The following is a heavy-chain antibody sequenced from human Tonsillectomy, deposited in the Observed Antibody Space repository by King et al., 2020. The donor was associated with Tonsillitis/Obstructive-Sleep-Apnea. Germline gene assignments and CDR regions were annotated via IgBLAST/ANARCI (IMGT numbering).Heavy chain of an antibody. J-gene: IGHJ4*02. CDR2: ISGSGGST. CDR1: GFTFSSYA. Sequence: VQLVESGGGLVQPGGSLRLSCAASGFTFSSYAMSWVRQAPGKGLEWVSAISGSGGSTYYADSVKGRFTISRDNSKNTLYLQMNSLRAEDTAVYYCAKGLKLLRFGDLIREVGYWGQGTLVTVSS. CDR3: AKGLKLLRFGDLIREVGY. V-gene: IGHV3-23*04. D-gene: IGHD3-10*01.